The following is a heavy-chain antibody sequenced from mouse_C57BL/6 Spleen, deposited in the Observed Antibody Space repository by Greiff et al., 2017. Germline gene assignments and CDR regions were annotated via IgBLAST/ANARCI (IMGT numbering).Heavy chain of an antibody. CDR1: GYAFTNYL. Sequence: VQLQQSGAELVRPGTSVKVSCKASGYAFTNYLIEWVKQRPGQGLEWIGVINPGSGGTNYNEKFKGKATLTADKSSSTAYMQLSSLTAEDSAVYFCARHDYDAMDYWGQGTSVTVSS. CDR3: ARHDYDAMDY. J-gene: IGHJ4*01. CDR2: INPGSGGT. V-gene: IGHV1-54*01.